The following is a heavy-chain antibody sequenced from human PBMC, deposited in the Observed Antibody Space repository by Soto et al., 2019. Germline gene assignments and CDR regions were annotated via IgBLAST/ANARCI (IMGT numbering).Heavy chain of an antibody. CDR3: AKELEDDSSGYPSYNYYGMDV. CDR1: GFTFSSYG. J-gene: IGHJ6*02. CDR2: ISYDGSNK. Sequence: QVQLVESGGGVVQPGRSLRLSCAASGFTFSSYGMHWVRQAPGKGLEWVAVISYDGSNKYYADSVKGRFTISRDNSKNTLYLQMNSLRAEDTAVYYCAKELEDDSSGYPSYNYYGMDVWGQGTTVTVSS. D-gene: IGHD3-22*01. V-gene: IGHV3-30*18.